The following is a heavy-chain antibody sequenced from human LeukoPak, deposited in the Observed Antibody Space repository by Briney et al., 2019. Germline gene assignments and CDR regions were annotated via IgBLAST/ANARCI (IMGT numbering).Heavy chain of an antibody. D-gene: IGHD5-24*01. CDR3: ARMAVRDGSHYFDY. V-gene: IGHV4-4*07. CDR1: GGSISSYY. Sequence: SETLSLTCTVSGGSISSYYWSWIRQPAGKGLEWIGRIYTSGSTNYNPSLKSRVTISVDMSKNQFSLKLSSVTAADTAVYYCARMAVRDGSHYFDYWGQGTLVTVSS. CDR2: IYTSGST. J-gene: IGHJ4*02.